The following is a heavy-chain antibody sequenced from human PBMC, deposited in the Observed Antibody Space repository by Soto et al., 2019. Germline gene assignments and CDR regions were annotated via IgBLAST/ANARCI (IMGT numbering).Heavy chain of an antibody. J-gene: IGHJ4*02. V-gene: IGHV4-39*01. CDR2: IYYSGST. D-gene: IGHD3-10*01. Sequence: QLQLQESGPGLVKPSETLSLTCTVSGGSVSSSSYYWGWIRQPPGKGLEWIGSIYYSGSTYYNPSLKSRVTISVDPSKNQFSLKLRSVTAADTAVYYCGGVRGLLIDDWGQGTLVTVSS. CDR3: GGVRGLLIDD. CDR1: GGSVSSSSYY.